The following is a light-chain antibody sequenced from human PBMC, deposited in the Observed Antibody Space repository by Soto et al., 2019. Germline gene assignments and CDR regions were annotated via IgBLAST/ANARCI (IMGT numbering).Light chain of an antibody. CDR2: DAS. Sequence: EVVLTQSTASLSLSPGERATLSCRASQSVASYLAWYQQRPGQAPRLLVYDASNRAPGIPARFSGSGSGTDFTLTINSLEPEDFAIYYCQHRANWPLTFGGGTRVELK. J-gene: IGKJ4*01. CDR3: QHRANWPLT. CDR1: QSVASY. V-gene: IGKV3-11*01.